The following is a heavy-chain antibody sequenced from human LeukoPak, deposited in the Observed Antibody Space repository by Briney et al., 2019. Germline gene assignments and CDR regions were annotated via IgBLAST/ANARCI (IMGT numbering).Heavy chain of an antibody. V-gene: IGHV3-33*01. CDR2: IWYDGSNK. J-gene: IGHJ3*02. CDR1: GFTFSSYG. Sequence: GGSLSLSCAASGFTFSSYGMHWVRQAPGKGLEWVAVIWYDGSNKYYADSVKGRFTISRDNSKNTLYLQMNSLRAEDTAVYYCARAAGSGWYVGAFDIWGQGTMVTVSS. D-gene: IGHD6-19*01. CDR3: ARAAGSGWYVGAFDI.